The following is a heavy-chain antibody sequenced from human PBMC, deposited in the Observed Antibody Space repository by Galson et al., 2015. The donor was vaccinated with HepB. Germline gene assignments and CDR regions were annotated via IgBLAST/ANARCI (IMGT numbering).Heavy chain of an antibody. D-gene: IGHD6-19*01. Sequence: SVKVSCKASGYTFTLYIIHWVRQAPGQRLEWMGWINAVNGNTKYSQKFQGRVTITRDTSASTAYMELSSMTSEDTAVYYCARAGSIAVAGTPRSPFDPWGQGTLVTVSS. CDR1: GYTFTLYI. V-gene: IGHV1-3*01. CDR2: INAVNGNT. CDR3: ARAGSIAVAGTPRSPFDP. J-gene: IGHJ5*02.